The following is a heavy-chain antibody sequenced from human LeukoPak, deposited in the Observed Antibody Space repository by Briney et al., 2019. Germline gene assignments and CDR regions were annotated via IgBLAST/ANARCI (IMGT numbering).Heavy chain of an antibody. J-gene: IGHJ6*02. Sequence: PSETLSLTCSVSGGSISSYYWSWIRQPPGKGLEWIGYIYHSGSTNYNPSLKSRVTISVDTTKNQFSLKLSSVTAADTAVYYCARDGLSLPPRRFGMDVWGQGTTVIVSS. CDR1: GGSISSYY. V-gene: IGHV4-59*01. D-gene: IGHD3-22*01. CDR3: ARDGLSLPPRRFGMDV. CDR2: IYHSGST.